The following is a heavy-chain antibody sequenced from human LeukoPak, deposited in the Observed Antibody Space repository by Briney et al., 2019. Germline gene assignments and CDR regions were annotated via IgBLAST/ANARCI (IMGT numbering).Heavy chain of an antibody. J-gene: IGHJ4*02. CDR2: INPNSGGT. D-gene: IGHD5-12*01. Sequence: GASVKVSCKASGYTFTGYYMHWVRQAPGQGLEWMGWINPNSGGTNYAQKFQGRVTMTTDTSTSTAYMELRSLRSDDTAVYYCAREATGGGYFDYWGQGTLVTVSS. CDR3: AREATGGGYFDY. V-gene: IGHV1-2*02. CDR1: GYTFTGYY.